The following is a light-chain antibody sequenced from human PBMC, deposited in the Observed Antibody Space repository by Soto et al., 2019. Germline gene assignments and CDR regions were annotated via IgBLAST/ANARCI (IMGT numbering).Light chain of an antibody. V-gene: IGLV2-23*01. Sequence: QSVLTQPASVSASPGQSITIPCTGTSSDVGSYNLVSWFQQHPGKVPKLLIYEGTKRPSGLSERFSGSKSGNTASLTISGLQSEDEADYYCYSYAGENLYVFGTGTKLTVL. J-gene: IGLJ1*01. CDR2: EGT. CDR1: SSDVGSYNL. CDR3: YSYAGENLYV.